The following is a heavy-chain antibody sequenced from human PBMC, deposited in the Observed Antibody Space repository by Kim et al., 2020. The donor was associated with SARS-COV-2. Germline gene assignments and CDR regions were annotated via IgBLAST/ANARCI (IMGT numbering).Heavy chain of an antibody. CDR2: ISAFNTKT. Sequence: ASVKVSCKASGYTFNSFGITWVRQAPGQGLEWMGYISAFNTKTIYAQKIQDRVTMTTDTSTSTAYMELRSLRSDDTAVYYCARDRLRITLVRGFRITAWEYWGQGTLVAVSS. CDR3: ARDRLRITLVRGFRITAWEY. D-gene: IGHD3-10*01. J-gene: IGHJ4*02. CDR1: GYTFNSFG. V-gene: IGHV1-18*01.